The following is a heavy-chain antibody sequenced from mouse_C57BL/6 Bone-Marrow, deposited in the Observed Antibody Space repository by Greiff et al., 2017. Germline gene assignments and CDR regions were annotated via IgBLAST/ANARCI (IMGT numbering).Heavy chain of an antibody. D-gene: IGHD2-13*01. V-gene: IGHV5-9-1*02. J-gene: IGHJ4*01. CDR3: TRDGDYRAMDY. CDR2: ISSGGDYI. Sequence: EVKVVESGEGLVKPGGSLKLSCAASGFTFSSYAMSWVRQTPEKRLEWVAYISSGGDYIYYADTVKGRFTICSDNARNTLYLQMSSLKSEDTAMYYCTRDGDYRAMDYWGQGTSVTVSS. CDR1: GFTFSSYA.